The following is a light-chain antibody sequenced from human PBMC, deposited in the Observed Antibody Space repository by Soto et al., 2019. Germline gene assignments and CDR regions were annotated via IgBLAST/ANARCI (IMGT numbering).Light chain of an antibody. CDR2: GAS. J-gene: IGKJ5*01. Sequence: EIVLTQSPGTLSLSPGERATLSCRASHSVSSSYLAWYQQKPGQAPRLLISGASSRATGIPDRFSGSGSGTDLTLTISRRKTKDFAVYYCQRHGHAPPTTFGQGTRLEIK. V-gene: IGKV3-20*01. CDR1: HSVSSSY. CDR3: QRHGHAPPTT.